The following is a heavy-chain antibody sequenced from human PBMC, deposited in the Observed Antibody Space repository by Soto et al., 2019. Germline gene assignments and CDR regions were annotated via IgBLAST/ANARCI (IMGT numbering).Heavy chain of an antibody. V-gene: IGHV3-74*01. CDR3: ARGGGPGY. CDR1: GFTFNYYW. D-gene: IGHD3-16*01. Sequence: EVQLVESGGGLVQPGGSLRLSCVASGFTFNYYWMHWVRQAPGKGLVWVSRIQSDGSSPDYVDSVKGRFTISRDNAKNTLSLQVHSRRAEYTAVYYGARGGGPGYWGQGTLVTVSS. CDR2: IQSDGSSP. J-gene: IGHJ4*02.